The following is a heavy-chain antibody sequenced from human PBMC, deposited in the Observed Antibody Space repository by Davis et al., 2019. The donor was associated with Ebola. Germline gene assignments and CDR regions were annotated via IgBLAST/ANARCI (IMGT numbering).Heavy chain of an antibody. Sequence: MPSETLSLTCAVSGGSISSSNWWSWVRQPPGKGLEWIGSIYYSGSTYYNPSLKSRVTISVDTSKNQFSLKLSSVTAADTAVYYCARSLVLRFLEWSPTGFDPWGQGTLVTVSS. CDR1: GGSISSSNW. D-gene: IGHD3-3*01. V-gene: IGHV4-39*01. CDR3: ARSLVLRFLEWSPTGFDP. J-gene: IGHJ5*02. CDR2: IYYSGST.